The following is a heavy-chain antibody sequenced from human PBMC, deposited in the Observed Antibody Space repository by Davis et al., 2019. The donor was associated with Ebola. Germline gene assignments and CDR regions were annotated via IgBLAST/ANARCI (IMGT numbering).Heavy chain of an antibody. CDR2: INHSGST. Sequence: MPSETLSLTCAVYGGSFSGYYWSWIRQPPGKGLEWIGEINHSGSTNYNPSLKSRVTISVDTSKNQFSLKLSSVTAAATAVYYCARTDYDFWSGYYSGNWFDPWGQGTLVTVSS. CDR3: ARTDYDFWSGYYSGNWFDP. J-gene: IGHJ5*02. V-gene: IGHV4-34*01. CDR1: GGSFSGYY. D-gene: IGHD3-3*01.